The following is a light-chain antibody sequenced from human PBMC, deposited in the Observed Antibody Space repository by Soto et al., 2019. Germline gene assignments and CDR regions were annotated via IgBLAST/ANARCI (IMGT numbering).Light chain of an antibody. CDR1: QSISNY. Sequence: DIQMTQSPSSLSASVGDRVTITCRARQSISNYLNWYQQKPGKAPKLLIYAASSLQSGVPSRFSGSGSGTDFTLTISSLQPEGFATYYCQQSYSTPYTFAQGTKLEIK. CDR3: QQSYSTPYT. CDR2: AAS. V-gene: IGKV1-39*01. J-gene: IGKJ2*01.